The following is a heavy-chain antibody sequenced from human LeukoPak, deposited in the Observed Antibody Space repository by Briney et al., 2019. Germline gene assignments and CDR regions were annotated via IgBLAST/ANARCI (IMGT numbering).Heavy chain of an antibody. CDR3: ARGLVGGNDYRDLNAFDY. CDR1: GGSFSGYS. Sequence: PSETLSLTCAVYGGSFSGYSWSWIRQPPGKGLEWIGEINHSGSTNYNPSLKSRVTISVDTSKNQFSLKLSSVTAADTAVYYCARGLVGGNDYRDLNAFDYWGQGTLVTVSS. CDR2: INHSGST. D-gene: IGHD4-17*01. J-gene: IGHJ4*02. V-gene: IGHV4-34*01.